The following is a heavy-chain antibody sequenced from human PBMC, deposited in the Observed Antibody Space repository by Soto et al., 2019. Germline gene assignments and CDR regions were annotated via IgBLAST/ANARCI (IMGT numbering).Heavy chain of an antibody. CDR2: INHSGST. V-gene: IGHV4-34*01. CDR1: GGSFSGYY. CDR3: ARCLTMVRGVTTEPDY. D-gene: IGHD3-10*01. Sequence: PSETLSLTCAVYGGSFSGYYWSWIRQPPGKGLEWIGEINHSGSTNYNPSLKSRVTISVDTSKNQFSLKLSSVTAADTAVYYCARCLTMVRGVTTEPDYWGKGTLVTVSS. J-gene: IGHJ4*02.